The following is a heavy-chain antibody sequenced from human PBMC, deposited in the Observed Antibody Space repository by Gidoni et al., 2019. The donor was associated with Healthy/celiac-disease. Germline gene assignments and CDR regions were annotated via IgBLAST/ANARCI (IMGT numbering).Heavy chain of an antibody. V-gene: IGHV4-39*01. CDR1: GGSISSSSYY. Sequence: QLQLQESGPGLVKPSETLSLTCTVSGGSISSSSYYWGWIRQPPGKGLEWIGSIYYSGSTYYNPSLKSRVTISVDTSKNQFSLKLSSVTAADTAVYYCARQTYSTIFGVVDWFGMDVWGQGTTVTVSS. J-gene: IGHJ6*02. D-gene: IGHD3-3*01. CDR3: ARQTYSTIFGVVDWFGMDV. CDR2: IYYSGST.